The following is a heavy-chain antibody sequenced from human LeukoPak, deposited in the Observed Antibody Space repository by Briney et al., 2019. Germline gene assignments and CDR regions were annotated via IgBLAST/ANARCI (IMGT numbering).Heavy chain of an antibody. V-gene: IGHV1-18*01. J-gene: IGHJ6*02. CDR3: ARDFDSSGYYLSVSPYYYYGMDV. CDR1: GYTFTSYG. D-gene: IGHD3-22*01. Sequence: ASVKVSCKASGYTFTSYGISWVRQAPGQGLEWMGWISAYNGNTNYAQKLQGRVTMTTDTSTSTAYIELRSLRSDDTAVYYCARDFDSSGYYLSVSPYYYYGMDVWGQGTTVTVSS. CDR2: ISAYNGNT.